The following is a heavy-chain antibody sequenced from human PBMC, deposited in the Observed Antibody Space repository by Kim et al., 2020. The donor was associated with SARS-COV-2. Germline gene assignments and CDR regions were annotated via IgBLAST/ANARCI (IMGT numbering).Heavy chain of an antibody. D-gene: IGHD6-19*01. Sequence: SETLSLTCTVSNGSLINNNYYWDWNRQAPGKGLEWVGNIYYTGTTHYNPSLKSRVTISIDTTKNQFSLKLSSVTATDTAVYYCARHLSHVRPNPRAASVAGLDPGGRDTLHTVPS. CDR1: NGSLINNNYY. V-gene: IGHV4-39*01. CDR2: IYYTGTT. J-gene: IGHJ2*01. CDR3: ARHLSHVRPNPRAASVAGLDP.